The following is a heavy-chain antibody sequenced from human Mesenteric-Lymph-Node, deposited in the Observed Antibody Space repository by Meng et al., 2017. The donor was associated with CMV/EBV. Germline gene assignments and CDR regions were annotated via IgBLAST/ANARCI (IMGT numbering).Heavy chain of an antibody. V-gene: IGHV3-43*01. CDR1: GFTFDDYT. CDR2: ITWDGINK. D-gene: IGHD6-19*01. J-gene: IGHJ4*02. Sequence: ETLSLTCAAPGFTFDDYTMHWVRQAPGKGLEWVSLITWDGINKYYADSVKGRFTISRDNSKDSLYLQMNSLRTEDSALYYCAKDILGSSGWYYFDYWGQGTLVTVSS. CDR3: AKDILGSSGWYYFDY.